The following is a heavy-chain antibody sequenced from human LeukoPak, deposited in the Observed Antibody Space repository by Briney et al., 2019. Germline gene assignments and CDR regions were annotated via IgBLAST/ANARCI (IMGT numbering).Heavy chain of an antibody. CDR2: IIPSDGST. Sequence: ASVKVSCKASGYSFTRYFIHWVRQAPGQGLEWMGIIIPSDGSTSYAQKFQGRVTTTRDTSTSTVYMELSSLRSGDTAVYYCARGKVVTMVRGVIITYFDYWGQGTLVTVSS. CDR3: ARGKVVTMVRGVIITYFDY. J-gene: IGHJ4*02. V-gene: IGHV1-46*01. D-gene: IGHD3-10*01. CDR1: GYSFTRYF.